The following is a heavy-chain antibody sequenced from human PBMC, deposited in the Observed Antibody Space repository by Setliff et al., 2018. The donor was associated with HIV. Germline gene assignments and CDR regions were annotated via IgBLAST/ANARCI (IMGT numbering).Heavy chain of an antibody. D-gene: IGHD3-10*01. Sequence: ASVKVSCKSSGYIFTSDHMHWVRQAPGQGLEWMGMITPSDGNTNYEQKFQGRVTMTRDTSTTTVYMELSSLTSEDTAIYYCARDFGGRWAFDYWGQGTLVTVSS. CDR3: ARDFGGRWAFDY. J-gene: IGHJ4*02. CDR1: GYIFTSDH. CDR2: ITPSDGNT. V-gene: IGHV1-46*01.